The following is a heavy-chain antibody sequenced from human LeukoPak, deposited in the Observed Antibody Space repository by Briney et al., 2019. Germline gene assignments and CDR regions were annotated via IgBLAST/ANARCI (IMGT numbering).Heavy chain of an antibody. Sequence: ASVKVSCKASGYTFTSYGISWVRQAPGQGLEWMGWISAYNGNTKYAQKLRGRVTMTTDTSTSIAHMELRSLRSDDTAVYYCARITMVRGVIFDWYFDLWGRGTLVTVSS. D-gene: IGHD3-10*01. CDR3: ARITMVRGVIFDWYFDL. J-gene: IGHJ2*01. CDR2: ISAYNGNT. V-gene: IGHV1-18*01. CDR1: GYTFTSYG.